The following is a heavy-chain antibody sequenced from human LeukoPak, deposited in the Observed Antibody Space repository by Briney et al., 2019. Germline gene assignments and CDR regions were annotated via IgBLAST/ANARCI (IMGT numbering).Heavy chain of an antibody. CDR3: ASGVMIWLGHAFDM. Sequence: GGSLRLSCAASGFSISSSAMNWVRQAPGKGLEWVSSINNVASHIYYAGSVRGRFTISRDNAKNSVYLQMNSLRAEDTAVYYCASGVMIWLGHAFDMWGQGTMVTVSS. D-gene: IGHD3/OR15-3a*01. V-gene: IGHV3-21*01. CDR1: GFSISSSA. CDR2: INNVASHI. J-gene: IGHJ3*02.